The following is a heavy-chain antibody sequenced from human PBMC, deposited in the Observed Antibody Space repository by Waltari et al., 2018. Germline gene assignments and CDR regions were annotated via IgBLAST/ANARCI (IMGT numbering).Heavy chain of an antibody. V-gene: IGHV3-30*02. CDR3: AKDKGIAAARTARGYYYMDV. D-gene: IGHD6-13*01. CDR1: GFTFSSCG. CDR2: IRYDGSNK. Sequence: QVQLVESGGGVVQPGGSLRLPCAASGFTFSSCGMHLVRQATGKGLEWVAVIRYDGSNKYYADSVKGRFTISRDNSKNTLYLQMNSLRAEDTAVYYCAKDKGIAAARTARGYYYMDVWGKGTTVTVSS. J-gene: IGHJ6*03.